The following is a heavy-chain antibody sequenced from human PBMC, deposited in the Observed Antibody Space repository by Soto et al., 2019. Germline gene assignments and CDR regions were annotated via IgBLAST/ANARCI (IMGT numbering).Heavy chain of an antibody. CDR2: IYYSGHT. CDR1: GGSISSAEYY. V-gene: IGHV4-30-4*01. Sequence: QVQLQESGPGLVKPSQTLSLTCTVSGGSISSAEYYWSWIRQPPGKGLEWIGYIYYSGHTYYNPSPRSPATISVETSKNQFSLKLSSVTAADTAVYYWARCTDSSGSYHEGWVDPWGHGTQVTVSS. D-gene: IGHD3-22*01. CDR3: ARCTDSSGSYHEGWVDP. J-gene: IGHJ5*02.